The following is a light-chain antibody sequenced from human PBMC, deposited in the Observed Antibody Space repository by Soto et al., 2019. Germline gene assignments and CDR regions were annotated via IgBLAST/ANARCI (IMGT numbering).Light chain of an antibody. CDR3: RSYTTSTTLV. Sequence: QSALTQPASVSGSPGQSITISCTGTSSDVGRYNYVSWYQQYPGKAPKLMIYDVSNRPSGVFNRFSGSKSGNTASLTISGLQAEDEAYYYCRSYTTSTTLVFGGVPKLTVL. J-gene: IGLJ3*02. CDR1: SSDVGRYNY. V-gene: IGLV2-14*03. CDR2: DVS.